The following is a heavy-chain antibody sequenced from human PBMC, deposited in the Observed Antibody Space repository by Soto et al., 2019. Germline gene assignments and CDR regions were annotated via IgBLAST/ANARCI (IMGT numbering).Heavy chain of an antibody. CDR1: GGSIRSGGYS. CDR2: IYHSGST. CDR3: AREVAAAGFYYDY. D-gene: IGHD6-13*01. Sequence: PSETLSLTFAVSGGSIRSGGYSWSWIRHPPGKGLEWIGYIYHSGSTYYNPSLKSRVTISVDRSKNQFSLKLSSVTAADTAVYYCAREVAAAGFYYDYWGQGTLVTVSS. V-gene: IGHV4-30-2*01. J-gene: IGHJ4*02.